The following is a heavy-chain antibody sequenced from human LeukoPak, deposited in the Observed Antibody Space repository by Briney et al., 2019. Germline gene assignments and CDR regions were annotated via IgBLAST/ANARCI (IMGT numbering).Heavy chain of an antibody. Sequence: AGGSLRLSCAASGFTFSSYEMNWVRQAPGKGLEWVSYILNSGTTTYYADSVKGRFTISRDNAKNSLYLQMNSLRAEDTGVYYCARDPPDYWGQGTLVTVSS. CDR2: ILNSGTTT. CDR1: GFTFSSYE. CDR3: ARDPPDY. J-gene: IGHJ4*02. V-gene: IGHV3-48*03.